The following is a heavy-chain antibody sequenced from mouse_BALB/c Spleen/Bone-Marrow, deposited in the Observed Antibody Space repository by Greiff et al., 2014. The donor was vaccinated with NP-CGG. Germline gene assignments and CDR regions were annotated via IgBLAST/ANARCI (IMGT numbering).Heavy chain of an antibody. CDR2: ISTYSGNT. J-gene: IGHJ4*01. D-gene: IGHD1-1*01. CDR1: GYTFTDYA. V-gene: IGHV1-67*01. CDR3: ARYGYGSSYYAMDY. Sequence: VKLMESGPELVRPGVSVKISCKGSGYTFTDYAMHWVKQSHAKSLEWIGVISTYSGNTNYNQKFKGKATMTVDKSSSIAYMELARLTSEDSAIYYCARYGYGSSYYAMDYWGQGTSVTVSS.